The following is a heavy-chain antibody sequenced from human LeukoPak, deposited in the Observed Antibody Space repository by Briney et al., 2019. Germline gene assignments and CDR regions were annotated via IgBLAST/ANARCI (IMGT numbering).Heavy chain of an antibody. V-gene: IGHV5-51*01. D-gene: IGHD5-24*01. Sequence: GESLKISCKGSGYSFTSYWIGWVRQMPGKGLEWMGIISPGDSDTAYSPSFQGQVTISADKSINTAYLRWSSLKASDTAMYYCARRNGYNAGALDFDYWGQGTQVTVSS. CDR3: ARRNGYNAGALDFDY. CDR1: GYSFTSYW. J-gene: IGHJ4*02. CDR2: ISPGDSDT.